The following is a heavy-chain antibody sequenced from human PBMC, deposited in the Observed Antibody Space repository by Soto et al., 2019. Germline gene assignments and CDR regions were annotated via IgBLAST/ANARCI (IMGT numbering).Heavy chain of an antibody. CDR2: SRNKAQVYTV. V-gene: IGHV3-72*01. D-gene: IGHD5-12*01. J-gene: IGHJ4*02. CDR3: ASAGIYSDWRHLDY. CDR1: GFSFTTYW. Sequence: GGSLRLSCAASGFSFTTYWMNCVRQAPGKGLEWVARSRNKAQVYTVEYATSVKGRFSISRDDSKNSLSLQMNSLRTEDTAVYFCASAGIYSDWRHLDYWGQGAMVTVSS.